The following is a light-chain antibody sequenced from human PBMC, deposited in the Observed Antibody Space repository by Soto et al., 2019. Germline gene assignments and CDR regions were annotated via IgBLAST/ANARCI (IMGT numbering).Light chain of an antibody. V-gene: IGKV3-15*01. CDR2: GAS. J-gene: IGKJ4*01. Sequence: EVVMTQSPATLSVSPGEGATFSCRASQSFSTNLAWYQQKPGQAPRLLIYGASTRATNIPARFSGSGSGTEFTLTISSLQSEDFAVYYCQQYTKWPLTFGGGTKVDIK. CDR3: QQYTKWPLT. CDR1: QSFSTN.